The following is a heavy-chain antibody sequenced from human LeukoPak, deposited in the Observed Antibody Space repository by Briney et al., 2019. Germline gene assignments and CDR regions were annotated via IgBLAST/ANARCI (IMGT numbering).Heavy chain of an antibody. V-gene: IGHV1-2*02. CDR1: GYTFTGYY. J-gene: IGHJ4*02. D-gene: IGHD6-19*01. CDR2: INPNSGGT. CDR3: ARGLTRAVAGTRDY. Sequence: GAPVKVSCKASGYTFTGYYMHWVRQAPGQGLEWMGWINPNSGGTNYAQKFQGRVTMTRDTSISTAYMELSRLRSDDTAVYYCARGLTRAVAGTRDYWGQGTLVTVSS.